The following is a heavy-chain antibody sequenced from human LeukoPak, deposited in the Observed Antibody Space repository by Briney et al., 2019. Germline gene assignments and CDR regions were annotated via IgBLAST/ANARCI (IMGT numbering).Heavy chain of an antibody. CDR2: INAGNGNT. J-gene: IGHJ5*02. D-gene: IGHD3-22*01. CDR3: ARGSRDSGYSLPFDP. Sequence: GASVTVSCKASGYTFTSYAMHWVRQAPGQRVEWMGWINAGNGNTKYSQKFQGRVTITRDTSASTAYMELSSLRSEDTAVYYCARGSRDSGYSLPFDPWGQGTLVTVSS. V-gene: IGHV1-3*01. CDR1: GYTFTSYA.